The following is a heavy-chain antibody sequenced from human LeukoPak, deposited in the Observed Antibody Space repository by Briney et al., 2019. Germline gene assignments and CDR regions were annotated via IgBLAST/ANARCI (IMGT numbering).Heavy chain of an antibody. CDR1: GISFTSYW. D-gene: IGHD3-22*01. CDR2: IGQDGIET. Sequence: GGSLRLSCAASGISFTSYWVTWVRQAPGKGLEWVANIGQDGIETVYEGSVKGRFTISRDNARNLLFLQMNSLRADDTAVYYCAIPSSYDGSRYYHAYWGQGTLVSVSS. V-gene: IGHV3-7*01. J-gene: IGHJ4*02. CDR3: AIPSSYDGSRYYHAY.